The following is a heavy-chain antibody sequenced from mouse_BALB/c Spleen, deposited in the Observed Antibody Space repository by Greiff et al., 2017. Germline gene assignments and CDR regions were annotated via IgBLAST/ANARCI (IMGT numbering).Heavy chain of an antibody. CDR3: ARRVYGNFPWFAY. D-gene: IGHD2-1*01. V-gene: IGHV1-9*01. J-gene: IGHJ3*01. CDR2: ILPGSGST. Sequence: VQLQQSGAELMKPGASVKISCKATGYTFSSYWIEWVKQRPGHGLEWIEEILPGSGSTNYNEKFKGKATFTADTSSNTAYMQLSSLTSEDSAVYYCARRVYGNFPWFAYWGQGTLVTVSA. CDR1: GYTFSSYW.